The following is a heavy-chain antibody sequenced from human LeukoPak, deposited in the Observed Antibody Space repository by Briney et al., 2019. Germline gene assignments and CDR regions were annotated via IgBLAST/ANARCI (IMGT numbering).Heavy chain of an antibody. V-gene: IGHV5-51*01. J-gene: IGHJ4*02. CDR3: ASGDSGNFDH. Sequence: GESLKISCKGAGYRFTSYWLGWVRQMPGKGLEWMGIIFPGDSDTRYSPSFQGQVTISADKSISIVYLQWSSLQASDTAMYFCASGDSGNFDHWGQGTLVTVSS. CDR2: IFPGDSDT. D-gene: IGHD2-21*01. CDR1: GYRFTSYW.